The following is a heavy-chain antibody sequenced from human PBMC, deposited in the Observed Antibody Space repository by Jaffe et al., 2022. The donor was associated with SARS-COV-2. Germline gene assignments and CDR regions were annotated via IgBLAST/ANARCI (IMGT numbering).Heavy chain of an antibody. J-gene: IGHJ6*02. Sequence: EVQLVESGGGLIQPGGSLRLSCAASGFTVSSNYMSWVRQAPGKGLEWVSVIYSGGSTYYADSVKGRFTISRDNSKNTLYLQMNSLRAEDTAVYYCARTQARPNYYYYYGMDVWGQGTTVTVSS. CDR1: GFTVSSNY. CDR3: ARTQARPNYYYYYGMDV. D-gene: IGHD6-6*01. CDR2: IYSGGST. V-gene: IGHV3-53*01.